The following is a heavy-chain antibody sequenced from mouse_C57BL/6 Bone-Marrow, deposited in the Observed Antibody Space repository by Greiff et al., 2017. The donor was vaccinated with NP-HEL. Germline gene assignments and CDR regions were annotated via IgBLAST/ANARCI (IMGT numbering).Heavy chain of an antibody. J-gene: IGHJ3*01. D-gene: IGHD1-1*01. Sequence: EVKLVESGGGLVKPGGSLKLSCAASGFTFSSYAMSWVRQTPEKRLEWVATISDGGSYTYYPDNVKGRFTISRDNAKNKLYLQMSHLKSEDTAMYYCARDLTTVVGTGFPPWFAYWGQGTLVTVSA. CDR2: ISDGGSYT. CDR3: ARDLTTVVGTGFPPWFAY. V-gene: IGHV5-4*01. CDR1: GFTFSSYA.